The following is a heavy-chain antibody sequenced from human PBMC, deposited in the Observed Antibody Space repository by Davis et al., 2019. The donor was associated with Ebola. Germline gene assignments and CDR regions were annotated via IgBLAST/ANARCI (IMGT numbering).Heavy chain of an antibody. Sequence: AASVKVSCKASGYTFTSYYMHWVRQAPGQGLEWMGIINPSGGSTNYAQKLQGRVTMTTDTSTSTAYMELRSLRSDDTAVYYCARDPVVTPFDYWGQGTLVTVSS. V-gene: IGHV1-46*01. CDR3: ARDPVVTPFDY. CDR1: GYTFTSYY. D-gene: IGHD4-23*01. J-gene: IGHJ4*02. CDR2: INPSGGST.